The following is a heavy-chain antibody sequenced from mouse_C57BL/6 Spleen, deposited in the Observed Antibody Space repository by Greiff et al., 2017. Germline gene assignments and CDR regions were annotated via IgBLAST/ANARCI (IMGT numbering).Heavy chain of an antibody. CDR2: INPNNGGT. CDR1: GYTFTDYY. V-gene: IGHV1-26*01. Sequence: VQLQQSGPELVKPGASVKISCKASGYTFTDYYMNWVKQSHGKSLEWIGDINPNNGGTSYNQKFKGKATLTVDKSSSTAYMELRSLPSEDSAVYYCARGAAVYYFDYGGQGTTLTVSS. D-gene: IGHD6-1*01. CDR3: ARGAAVYYFDY. J-gene: IGHJ2*01.